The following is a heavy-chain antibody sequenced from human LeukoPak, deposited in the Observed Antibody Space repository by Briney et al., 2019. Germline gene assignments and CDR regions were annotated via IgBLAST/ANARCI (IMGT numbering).Heavy chain of an antibody. CDR2: ISGSGGST. Sequence: PGGSLRLSCAASGFTFSSYAMSWVRQAPGKGLEWVSAISGSGGSTYYEDAVKGRFTISRDNSKNTLYLQMNSLRAEDTAVYYCAKPQARYYDFWSGTNYFDYWGQGTLVSVSS. CDR1: GFTFSSYA. J-gene: IGHJ4*02. D-gene: IGHD3-3*01. CDR3: AKPQARYYDFWSGTNYFDY. V-gene: IGHV3-23*01.